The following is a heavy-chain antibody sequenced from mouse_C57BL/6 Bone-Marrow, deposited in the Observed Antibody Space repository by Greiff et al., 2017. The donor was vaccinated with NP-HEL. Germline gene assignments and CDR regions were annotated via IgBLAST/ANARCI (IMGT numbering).Heavy chain of an antibody. J-gene: IGHJ4*01. CDR1: GFTFSSYA. V-gene: IGHV5-9-1*02. Sequence: EVNVVESGEGLVKPGGSLKLSCAASGFTFSSYAMSWVRQTPEKRLEWVAYISSGGDYIYYADTVKGRFTISRDNARNTLYLQMSSLKSEDTAMYYCTRGTDWDGYYAMDYWGQGTSVTVSS. CDR3: TRGTDWDGYYAMDY. CDR2: ISSGGDYI. D-gene: IGHD4-1*01.